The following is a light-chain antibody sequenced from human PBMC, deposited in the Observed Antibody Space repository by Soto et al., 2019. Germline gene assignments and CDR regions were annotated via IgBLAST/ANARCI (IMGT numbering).Light chain of an antibody. CDR1: SSDVGSYNL. V-gene: IGLV2-23*01. CDR3: CSYAGSSTVV. CDR2: EGS. J-gene: IGLJ2*01. Sequence: SALTQPASVSGSPGQSITISCTGTSSDVGSYNLVSWYQQHPGKAPKRMIYEGSKRPSGVSNRFSGSKSGNTASLTISGLQAEDEADYYGCSYAGSSTVVFGGGTKLTVL.